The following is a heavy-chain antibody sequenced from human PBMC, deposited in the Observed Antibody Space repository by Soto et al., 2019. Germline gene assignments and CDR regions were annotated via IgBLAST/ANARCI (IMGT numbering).Heavy chain of an antibody. CDR3: AKDPGGAGTIWDYFDY. CDR2: ISYDGSNK. V-gene: IGHV3-30*18. J-gene: IGHJ4*02. D-gene: IGHD1-26*01. Sequence: GGSLRLSCAASGFTFSSYGMHWVRQAPGKGLEWVAVISYDGSNKYYADSVKGRFTISRDNSKNTLYLQMNSLRAEDTAVYYCAKDPGGAGTIWDYFDYWGQGTLVTVSS. CDR1: GFTFSSYG.